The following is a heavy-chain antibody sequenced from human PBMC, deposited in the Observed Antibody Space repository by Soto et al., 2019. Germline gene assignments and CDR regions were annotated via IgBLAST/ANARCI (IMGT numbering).Heavy chain of an antibody. CDR1: AGTFISYA. CDR3: ASGTSILGNYGMDV. J-gene: IGHJ6*02. D-gene: IGHD1-26*01. CDR2: IIPIFGTA. Sequence: SVKVSCKASAGTFISYAISWVRQAPGQGLEWMGGIIPIFGTANYAQKFQGRVTITADESTSTSYMELSSLTSEYTAMYYCASGTSILGNYGMDVWGQGTTVTVSS. V-gene: IGHV1-69*13.